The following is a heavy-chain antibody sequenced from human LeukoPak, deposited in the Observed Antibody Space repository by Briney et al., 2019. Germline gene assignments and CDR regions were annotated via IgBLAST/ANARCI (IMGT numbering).Heavy chain of an antibody. D-gene: IGHD2-2*01. CDR3: AIATYPDCSSTSCYPDY. CDR2: ISSSSSYI. V-gene: IGHV3-21*01. CDR1: GFTFSSYS. Sequence: GGSLRLSCAASGFTFSSYSMNWVRQAPGKGLEWVSSISSSSSYIYYADSVKGRFTISRDNAKNSLYLQMNSLRAEDTAVYYCAIATYPDCSSTSCYPDYWGQGTLVTVSS. J-gene: IGHJ4*02.